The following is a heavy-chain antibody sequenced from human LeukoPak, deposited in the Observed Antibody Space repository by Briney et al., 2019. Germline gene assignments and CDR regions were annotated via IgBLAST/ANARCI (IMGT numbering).Heavy chain of an antibody. V-gene: IGHV4-30-4*08. CDR2: IYYSGST. J-gene: IGHJ5*02. CDR1: GGSISSGDYY. CDR3: ARGPYCSSTSCYTNWFDP. Sequence: SETLSLTCTVSGGSISSGDYYWSWIRQPPGKGLEWIGYIYYSGSTYYNPSLKSRVTISVDTSKNQFSLKLSSVTAADTAVYYCARGPYCSSTSCYTNWFDPWGQGTLVTVSS. D-gene: IGHD2-2*02.